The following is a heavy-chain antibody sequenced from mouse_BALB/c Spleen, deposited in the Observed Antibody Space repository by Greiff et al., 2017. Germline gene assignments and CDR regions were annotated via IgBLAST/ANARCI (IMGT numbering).Heavy chain of an antibody. CDR3: AREDYYRFDY. CDR2: ISYSGST. J-gene: IGHJ2*01. Sequence: EVQGVESGPGLVKPSQSLSLTCTVTGYSITSDYAWNWIRQFPGNKLEWMGYISYSGSTSYNPSLKSRISITRDTSKNQFFLQLNSVTTEDTATYYCAREDYYRFDYWGQGTTLTVSS. V-gene: IGHV3-2*02. CDR1: GYSITSDYA. D-gene: IGHD1-1*01.